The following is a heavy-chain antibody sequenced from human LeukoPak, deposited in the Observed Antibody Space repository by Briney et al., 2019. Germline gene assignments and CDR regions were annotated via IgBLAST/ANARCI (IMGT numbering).Heavy chain of an antibody. CDR1: GFTVSSNY. V-gene: IGHV3-66*01. Sequence: GGSLRLSCAASGFTVSSNYMSWVRQAPGKGLEWVSVIYSGGSTYYADSVKGRFTISRDNSKNTLYLRMNSLRAEDTAVYYCARGGSSSWSPHDYWGQGTLVTVSS. CDR3: ARGGSSSWSPHDY. D-gene: IGHD6-13*01. J-gene: IGHJ4*02. CDR2: IYSGGST.